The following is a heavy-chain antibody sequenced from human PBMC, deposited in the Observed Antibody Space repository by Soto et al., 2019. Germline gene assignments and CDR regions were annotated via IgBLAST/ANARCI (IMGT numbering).Heavy chain of an antibody. Sequence: GGSLRLSCSATGFTFRSYSMTWVRQASGKGLERVSYISRSSSTIYYADSVKGRITISRDNAKNSLFLQMNSLIAEDTAVYYCARVPPYVATIRPNWFDPWGQGT. D-gene: IGHD5-12*01. CDR2: ISRSSSTI. CDR1: GFTFRSYS. J-gene: IGHJ5*02. CDR3: ARVPPYVATIRPNWFDP. V-gene: IGHV3-48*01.